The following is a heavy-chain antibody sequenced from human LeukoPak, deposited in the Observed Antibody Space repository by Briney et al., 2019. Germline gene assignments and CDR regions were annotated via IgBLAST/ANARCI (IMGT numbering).Heavy chain of an antibody. CDR2: ISSNGGST. V-gene: IGHV3-64*01. D-gene: IGHD1-14*01. Sequence: GGSLRLSCAVSGFTFSSYAMHWVRQAPGKGLEYVSAISSNGGSTYYANSVKGRFTISRDNSKNTLYLQMGSLRAEDMAVYYCARDSLTLSLNGMDVWGQGTTVTVSS. CDR1: GFTFSSYA. CDR3: ARDSLTLSLNGMDV. J-gene: IGHJ6*02.